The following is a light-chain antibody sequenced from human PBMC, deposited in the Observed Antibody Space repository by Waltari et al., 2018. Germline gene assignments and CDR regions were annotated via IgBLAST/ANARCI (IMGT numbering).Light chain of an antibody. V-gene: IGKV3-11*01. Sequence: EIVLTQSPATLSLSPGERATLSCRASQSIGTYLAWYQQKPGQAPRLLIYDASHRATGIPARCSRSGSGTDVTLTISSLEPEDFAVYSCQQRSNWPPLTFGGGTKVEIK. CDR1: QSIGTY. CDR3: QQRSNWPPLT. CDR2: DAS. J-gene: IGKJ4*01.